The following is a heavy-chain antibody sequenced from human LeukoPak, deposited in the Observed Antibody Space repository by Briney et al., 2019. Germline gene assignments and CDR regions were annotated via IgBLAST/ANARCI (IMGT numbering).Heavy chain of an antibody. V-gene: IGHV3-73*01. CDR3: TRSPLVGGYVTADFDY. J-gene: IGHJ4*02. CDR1: GFTFSGSA. Sequence: PGGSLRLSCAASGFTFSGSAMHWVRQASGKGLEWVGRIRSKANSYATAYAASVKGRFTISRDDSKNTAYLQMNSLKTEDTAVYYCTRSPLVGGYVTADFDYWGQGTLVTVSS. D-gene: IGHD5-12*01. CDR2: IRSKANSYAT.